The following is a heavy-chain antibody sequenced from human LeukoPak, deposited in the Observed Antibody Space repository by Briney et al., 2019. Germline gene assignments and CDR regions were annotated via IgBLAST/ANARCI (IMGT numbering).Heavy chain of an antibody. D-gene: IGHD5/OR15-5a*01. J-gene: IGHJ6*03. Sequence: PSETLSLTCTVSGGSISSGGYYWSWIRQPPGKGLEWIGEINHSRSTNYNPSLKSRVTISVDTSKNQFSLKLSSVTAADTAVYYCARRSGFYDYYYYYMDVWGKGTTVTVSS. CDR1: GGSISSGGYY. CDR3: ARRSGFYDYYYYYMDV. CDR2: INHSRST. V-gene: IGHV4-61*08.